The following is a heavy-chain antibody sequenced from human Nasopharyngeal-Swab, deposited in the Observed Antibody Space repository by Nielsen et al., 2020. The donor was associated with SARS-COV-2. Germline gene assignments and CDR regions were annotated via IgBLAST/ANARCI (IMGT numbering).Heavy chain of an antibody. V-gene: IGHV3-21*01. CDR2: ISSSSSYI. D-gene: IGHD3-3*01. CDR1: GFTFSSYS. CDR3: ARHLPLRFLEWLFPDYFDY. Sequence: LSLTCAASGFTFSSYSTNWVRQAPGKGLEWVSSISSSSSYIYYADSVKGRFTISRDNAKNSLYLQMNSLRAEDTAVYYCARHLPLRFLEWLFPDYFDYWGQGTLVTVSS. J-gene: IGHJ4*02.